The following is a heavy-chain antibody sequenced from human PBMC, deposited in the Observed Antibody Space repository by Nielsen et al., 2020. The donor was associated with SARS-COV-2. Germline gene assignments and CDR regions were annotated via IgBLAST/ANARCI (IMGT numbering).Heavy chain of an antibody. J-gene: IGHJ6*03. CDR3: ATTMGGIAVAGTVYYYYYIDV. Sequence: WVRQAPGQGLEWMGWISAYNGNTNYAQKFQGRVTITADESTSTAYMELSSLRSEDTAVYYCATTMGGIAVAGTVYYYYYIDVWGKGTTVTVSS. V-gene: IGHV1-18*01. CDR2: ISAYNGNT. D-gene: IGHD6-19*01.